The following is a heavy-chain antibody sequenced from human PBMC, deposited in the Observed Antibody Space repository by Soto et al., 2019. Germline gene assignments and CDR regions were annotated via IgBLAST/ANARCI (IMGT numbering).Heavy chain of an antibody. CDR3: ATQGAY. Sequence: VQLLESGGGFVQPGGSLRLSCAASGFTFSNYAMSWVRQAPGKGLEWVSTISGSGGSTYYADSVKGRFTICRDNSKNTLYLRMNSLRVEDTAVYYCATQGAYWGQGTLVTVSS. V-gene: IGHV3-23*01. CDR2: ISGSGGST. D-gene: IGHD3-16*01. CDR1: GFTFSNYA. J-gene: IGHJ4*02.